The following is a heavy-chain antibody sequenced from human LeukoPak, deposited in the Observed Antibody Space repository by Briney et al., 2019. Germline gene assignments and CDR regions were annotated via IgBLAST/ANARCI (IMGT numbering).Heavy chain of an antibody. CDR2: IWNDGTNK. D-gene: IGHD6-19*01. CDR1: GFTFSYFG. J-gene: IGHJ6*02. V-gene: IGHV3-33*06. Sequence: PGGSLRLSCAASGFTFSYFGMHWVRQAPGEGLEWVAVIWNDGTNKYYADSVKGRFTISRDNSKNTLYLQMDSLRAEDTAIYYCAKVVAGIMTRYYYYGMDVWGQGTTVTVSS. CDR3: AKVVAGIMTRYYYYGMDV.